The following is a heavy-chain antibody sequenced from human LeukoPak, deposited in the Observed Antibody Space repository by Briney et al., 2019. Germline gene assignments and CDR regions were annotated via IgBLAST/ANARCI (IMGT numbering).Heavy chain of an antibody. CDR3: AVQITMIVVVPYFDY. CDR2: ISGTGTTI. D-gene: IGHD3-22*01. Sequence: GRSLRLSCAASGLTLSDYYMTWIRQAPGKGLEWVSSISGTGTTIYSADSVRGRFTVSRDNARNSLFLHMNSLRAEDTAVYYCAVQITMIVVVPYFDYWGQGTLVTVSS. V-gene: IGHV3-11*04. CDR1: GLTLSDYY. J-gene: IGHJ4*02.